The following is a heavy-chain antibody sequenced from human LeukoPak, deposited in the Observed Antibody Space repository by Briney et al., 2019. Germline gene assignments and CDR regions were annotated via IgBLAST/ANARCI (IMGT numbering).Heavy chain of an antibody. D-gene: IGHD2-15*01. CDR1: GFTFSSYA. Sequence: GGSLRLSCAASGFTFSSYAMSWVRQAPGKGLEWVSAISGSGGSTYYADSVKGRFTISRDNSKNTLYLQMNSLRAEDTAVYYCAKSPPQSIVVVVAATSDLFDYWGQGTLVTVSS. CDR2: ISGSGGST. V-gene: IGHV3-23*01. CDR3: AKSPPQSIVVVVAATSDLFDY. J-gene: IGHJ4*02.